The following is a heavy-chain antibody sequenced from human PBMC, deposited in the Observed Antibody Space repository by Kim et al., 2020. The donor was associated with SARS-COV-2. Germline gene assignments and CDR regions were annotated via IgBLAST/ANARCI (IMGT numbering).Heavy chain of an antibody. CDR1: GGSISSYY. CDR3: ARGVSSGGKWEYFHH. V-gene: IGHV4-59*01. CDR2: IYYSGST. J-gene: IGHJ1*01. Sequence: SETLSLTCTVSGGSISSYYWSWIRQPPGKGLEWIGYIYYSGSTNYNPSLKSRVTISVDTSKNQFSLKLSSVTAADTAVYYCARGVSSGGKWEYFHHWGQGTLVTVSS. D-gene: IGHD6-19*01.